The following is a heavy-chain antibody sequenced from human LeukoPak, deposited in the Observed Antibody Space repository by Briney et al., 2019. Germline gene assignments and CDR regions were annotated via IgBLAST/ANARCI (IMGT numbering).Heavy chain of an antibody. CDR1: GFTFTSSA. D-gene: IGHD1-1*01. Sequence: GTSVKVSCKASGFTFTSSAMQWVRQARGQRLEWIGWIVVGSGNTNYAQKFQERVTISRDMSTSTAYMELSSLRSEDTAVYYCAAGTSGTYWYFDLWGRGTLVTVSS. CDR2: IVVGSGNT. V-gene: IGHV1-58*02. CDR3: AAGTSGTYWYFDL. J-gene: IGHJ2*01.